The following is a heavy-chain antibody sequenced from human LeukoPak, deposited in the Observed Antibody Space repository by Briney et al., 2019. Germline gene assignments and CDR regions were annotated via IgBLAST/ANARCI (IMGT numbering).Heavy chain of an antibody. CDR2: ISSSSTI. V-gene: IGHV3-48*01. CDR1: GFTFSSYS. CDR3: ACLELPSDAFDI. D-gene: IGHD1-7*01. Sequence: GGSLRLSCAASGFTFSSYSMNWVRQAPGKGLEWVSYISSSSTIYYADSVKGRFTISRDNAKNSLYLQMNSLRAEDTAVYYCACLELPSDAFDIWGQGTMVTVSS. J-gene: IGHJ3*02.